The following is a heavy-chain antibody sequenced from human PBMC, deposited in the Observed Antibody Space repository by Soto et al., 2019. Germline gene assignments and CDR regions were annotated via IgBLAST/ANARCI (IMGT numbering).Heavy chain of an antibody. J-gene: IGHJ3*02. V-gene: IGHV4-39*01. CDR3: ARASRYCCGGSCYPDAFDI. CDR2: IYYSGST. D-gene: IGHD2-15*01. CDR1: GGSISSSSYY. Sequence: QLQLQESGPGLVKPSETLSLTCTVSGGSISSSSYYWGWIRQPPGKGLEWIGSIYYSGSTYYNPSLKRRVTTPVDTSNNQFALKLSSVTAADTAVYYCARASRYCCGGSCYPDAFDIWGQGTMVTVSS.